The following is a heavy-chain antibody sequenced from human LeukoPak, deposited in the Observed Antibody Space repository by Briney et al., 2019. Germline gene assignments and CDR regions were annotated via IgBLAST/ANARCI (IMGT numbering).Heavy chain of an antibody. D-gene: IGHD5-18*01. CDR2: INSDGSST. V-gene: IGHV3-74*01. CDR3: ARYSYGFAFDY. CDR1: GFTFSSYW. J-gene: IGHJ4*02. Sequence: GGSLRLSCAASGFTFSSYWMHWVRQAPGKGLVWVSRINSDGSSTSYADSVKGRFTISRDNAKSTLYLQMNSLRAEDTAVYYCARYSYGFAFDYWGQGTLVTVSS.